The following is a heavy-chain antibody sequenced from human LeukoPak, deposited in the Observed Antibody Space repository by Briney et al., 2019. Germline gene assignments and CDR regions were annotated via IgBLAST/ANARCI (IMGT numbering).Heavy chain of an antibody. CDR2: VHYSGST. CDR3: ARGGTGGCRFDY. Sequence: PSETLSLTCNVSGYSISSGYYWGWIRQPPGKGLEWIGSVHYSGSTYFNPSLKSRVTVSLDTSKNQVSLRLASVTAADTAVYYCARGGTGGCRFDYWGPGSLATVSS. D-gene: IGHD3-10*01. CDR1: GYSISSGYY. V-gene: IGHV4-38-2*02. J-gene: IGHJ4*02.